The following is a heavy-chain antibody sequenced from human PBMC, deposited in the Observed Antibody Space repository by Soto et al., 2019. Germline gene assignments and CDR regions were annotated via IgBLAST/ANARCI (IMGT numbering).Heavy chain of an antibody. CDR1: GYSFTGYY. Sequence: ASVKVSCKVSGYSFTGYYMHWVRQAPGQGLEWMGWINPNSGGTNYEQKFQGRVTMTRDTSISTAYMELSRLRSDDTAVYYCARALTIFVVVTPQGYRGQGTPVTASS. J-gene: IGHJ4*02. CDR3: ARALTIFVVVTPQGY. CDR2: INPNSGGT. V-gene: IGHV1-2*02. D-gene: IGHD3-3*01.